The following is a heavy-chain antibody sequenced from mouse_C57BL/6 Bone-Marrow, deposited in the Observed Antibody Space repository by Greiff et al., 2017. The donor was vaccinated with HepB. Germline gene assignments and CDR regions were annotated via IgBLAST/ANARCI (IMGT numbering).Heavy chain of an antibody. Sequence: VQLQQSGPELVKPGASVKISCKASGYAFSSSWMNWVKQRPGKGLEWIGRIYPGDGDTNYNGKFKGKATLTADKSSSTAYMQLSSLTSEDSAVYFCARSDYGNYWYFDVWGTGTTVTVSS. J-gene: IGHJ1*03. CDR2: IYPGDGDT. CDR3: ARSDYGNYWYFDV. D-gene: IGHD2-1*01. V-gene: IGHV1-82*01. CDR1: GYAFSSSW.